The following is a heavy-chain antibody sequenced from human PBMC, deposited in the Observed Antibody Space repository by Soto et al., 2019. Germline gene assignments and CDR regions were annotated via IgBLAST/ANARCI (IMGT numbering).Heavy chain of an antibody. V-gene: IGHV3-7*01. D-gene: IGHD6-13*01. CDR3: ARIAASGRGWDV. CDR1: GFTFSSYW. Sequence: EVQLVESGGGLVQPGGSLRLSCVDSGFTFSSYWMSWVRQAPVKGLEWVGNIKQDGSEENYADSVKGRFTISRDNDKNSMYLQMNSLRVEDTAVYYCARIAASGRGWDVWGQGTTVVVSS. J-gene: IGHJ6*02. CDR2: IKQDGSEE.